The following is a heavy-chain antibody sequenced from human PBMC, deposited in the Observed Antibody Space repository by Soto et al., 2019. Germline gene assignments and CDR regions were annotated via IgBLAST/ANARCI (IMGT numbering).Heavy chain of an antibody. CDR3: AHLVPGPLSFAY. D-gene: IGHD6-19*01. V-gene: IGHV2-5*02. J-gene: IGHJ1*01. CDR2: TYWDVDR. Sequence: QITLKESGPTLVKPTQTLALNCTFSGFSFNTRGVGLAWIRQPTGKALESLAVTYWDVDRRYRPSLTDRLTITKDISTNQVVITITNMDPVDTGTYYCAHLVPGPLSFAYWGKGARVTVTS. CDR1: GFSFNTRGVG.